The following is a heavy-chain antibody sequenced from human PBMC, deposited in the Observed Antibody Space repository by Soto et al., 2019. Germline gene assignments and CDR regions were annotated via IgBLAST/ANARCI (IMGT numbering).Heavy chain of an antibody. CDR1: GFSLSTSGVG. D-gene: IGHD3-16*01. V-gene: IGHV2-5*02. CDR3: AHKGGGDRILDY. J-gene: IGHJ4*02. Sequence: QITLKESGPTLVKPTQTLTLTCTFSGFSLSTSGVGVGWIRQPPGKALEWLALIYWDDAKHYSPSLKSRLTIPKDTSKNLVVLIMTNMDPVDTATYFCAHKGGGDRILDYWGQGTLVTVSS. CDR2: IYWDDAK.